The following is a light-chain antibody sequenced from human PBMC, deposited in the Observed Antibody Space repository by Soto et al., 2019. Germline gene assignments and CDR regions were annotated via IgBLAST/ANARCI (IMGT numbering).Light chain of an antibody. J-gene: IGLJ3*02. CDR2: KVT. V-gene: IGLV2-14*01. CDR3: QAYDYSLTASV. CDR1: SSDVGGFNY. Sequence: QSALTQPASVSGSPGQSITISCTGSSSDVGGFNYVSWYQHHPGKAPKLMIYKVTNRPSGVPERFSGSKSGTSASLAITGLQAEDEADYYCQAYDYSLTASVFGGGTKLTVL.